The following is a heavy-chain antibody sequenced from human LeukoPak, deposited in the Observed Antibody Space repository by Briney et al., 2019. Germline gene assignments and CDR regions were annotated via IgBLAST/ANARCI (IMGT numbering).Heavy chain of an antibody. V-gene: IGHV3-21*01. D-gene: IGHD3-22*01. Sequence: GGSLRLSCAASGFTFSIDTMNWVRQAPGKRPECVSSISSSSSYIYYADSVKGRFTNSRDNAKNSLYLQMNSLRAEDTAVYYCARDRRPLNYYDSSGYYDYWGQGTLVTVSS. CDR1: GFTFSIDT. CDR2: ISSSSSYI. CDR3: ARDRRPLNYYDSSGYYDY. J-gene: IGHJ4*02.